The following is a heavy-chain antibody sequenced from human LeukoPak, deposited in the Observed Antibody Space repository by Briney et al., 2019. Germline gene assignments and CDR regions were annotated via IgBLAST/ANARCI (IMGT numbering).Heavy chain of an antibody. V-gene: IGHV1-18*01. D-gene: IGHD1-26*01. Sequence: GASVKVSCKASGYTFTSYDINWVRQAPGQGLEWMGWISAYNGNTNYAQKFQGRVTMTTDTSTSTAYMEVRSLRSDDTAVYYCARAPRGGASDYWGQGTLVTVSS. CDR1: GYTFTSYD. CDR2: ISAYNGNT. CDR3: ARAPRGGASDY. J-gene: IGHJ4*02.